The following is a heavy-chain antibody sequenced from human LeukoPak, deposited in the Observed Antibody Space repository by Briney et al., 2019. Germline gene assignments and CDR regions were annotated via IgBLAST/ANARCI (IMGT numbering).Heavy chain of an antibody. Sequence: GASVKVSCKASGYTFTNFDINWVRQATGQGLEWMGWMNPNSGNTGYAQKFQGRVTMTMNTSITTAYMELSSLISEGTAVYYCARGPQWRGDYYYIDVWGRGTTVTVSS. D-gene: IGHD6-19*01. CDR3: ARGPQWRGDYYYIDV. CDR2: MNPNSGNT. V-gene: IGHV1-8*01. CDR1: GYTFTNFD. J-gene: IGHJ6*03.